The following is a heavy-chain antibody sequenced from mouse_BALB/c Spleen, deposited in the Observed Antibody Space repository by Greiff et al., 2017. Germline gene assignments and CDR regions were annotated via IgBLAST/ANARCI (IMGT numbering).Heavy chain of an antibody. Sequence: EVQLQESGPELVKPGASVKMSCKASGYTFTDYYMDWVKQSHGESFEWIGRVNPYNGGTSYNQKFKGKATLTVDKSSSTAYMELNSLTSEDSAVYYCARMNGNTSYWGQGTTLTVSS. J-gene: IGHJ2*01. CDR2: VNPYNGGT. V-gene: IGHV1-19*01. D-gene: IGHD2-1*01. CDR1: GYTFTDYY. CDR3: ARMNGNTSY.